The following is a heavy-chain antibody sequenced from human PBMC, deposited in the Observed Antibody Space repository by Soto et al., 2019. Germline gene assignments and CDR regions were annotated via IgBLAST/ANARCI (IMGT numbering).Heavy chain of an antibody. J-gene: IGHJ6*02. Sequence: QVQLQESGPGLVKPSETLSLTCTVSGGTISRYYWSWIRQPPGKGLEWIGYMYNTGSTVYNPSFKGRVTISVDTSKNQFSLTLNSVTAAATAVYYCARDLWGYCGTDCYPLDVWGQGPTVTVSS. D-gene: IGHD2-21*02. CDR3: ARDLWGYCGTDCYPLDV. V-gene: IGHV4-59*01. CDR2: MYNTGST. CDR1: GGTISRYY.